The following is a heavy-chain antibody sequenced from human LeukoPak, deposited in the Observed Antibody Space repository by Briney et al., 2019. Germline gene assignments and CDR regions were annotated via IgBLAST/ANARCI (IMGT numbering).Heavy chain of an antibody. J-gene: IGHJ4*02. CDR2: ISASGSAT. CDR3: AKVRDSSGYYLNPLDY. Sequence: GGSLRLSCAASGFIFSNYGMNWVRQAPGKGLEWVAAISASGSATSYADSVRGRFTTSRDNSKSTTYLQMNSLRAEDTAVFYCAKVRDSSGYYLNPLDYWGQGTLVTVSS. D-gene: IGHD3-22*01. CDR1: GFIFSNYG. V-gene: IGHV3-23*01.